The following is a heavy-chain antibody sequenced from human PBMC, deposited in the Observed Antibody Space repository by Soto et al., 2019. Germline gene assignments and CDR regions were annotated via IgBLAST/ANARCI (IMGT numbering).Heavy chain of an antibody. Sequence: PSETLSLTCTVSGGSISSSSYYWGWIRQPPGKGLEWIGSIYYSGSTYYNPSLKSRVTISVDTSKNQFSLKLSSVTAADTAVYYCARHRRDIVVVPALPQSPYNWFDPWGQGTLVTVSS. J-gene: IGHJ5*02. CDR2: IYYSGST. V-gene: IGHV4-39*01. D-gene: IGHD2-2*01. CDR1: GGSISSSSYY. CDR3: ARHRRDIVVVPALPQSPYNWFDP.